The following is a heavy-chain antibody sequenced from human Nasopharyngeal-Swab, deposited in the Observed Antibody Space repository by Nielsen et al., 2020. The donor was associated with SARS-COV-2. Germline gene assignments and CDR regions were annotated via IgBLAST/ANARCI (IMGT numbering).Heavy chain of an antibody. CDR2: IGDKDHNYAT. V-gene: IGHV3-73*01. J-gene: IGHJ4*02. Sequence: GESLKISCAASGCIFSASAIHWVRQASGKGLEWVGRIGDKDHNYATTYGASVQGRFTISRDESKNTAFLQMDSLKTEDTALYYCTTDFYFDYWGQGTLVTVSS. CDR1: GCIFSASA. CDR3: TTDFYFDY.